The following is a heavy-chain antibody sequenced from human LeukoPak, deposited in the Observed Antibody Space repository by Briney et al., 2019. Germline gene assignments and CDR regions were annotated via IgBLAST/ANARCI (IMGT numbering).Heavy chain of an antibody. V-gene: IGHV3-74*03. CDR3: SRSQFDY. Sequence: GGSLRLSCEPSGFPLSSYWMLWVRQAQGKGLVWVSRISGDGTIKTYADFVRGRFTISRDNTKNILYLQMNSLKVEDTAIYFCSRSQFDYWGQGVLVTVSS. J-gene: IGHJ4*02. CDR2: ISGDGTIK. CDR1: GFPLSSYW.